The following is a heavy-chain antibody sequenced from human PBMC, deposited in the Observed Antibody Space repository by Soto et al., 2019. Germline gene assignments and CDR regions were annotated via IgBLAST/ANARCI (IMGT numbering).Heavy chain of an antibody. J-gene: IGHJ4*02. CDR1: GGTFSSYA. CDR3: ARANTRDSYGYLVDY. V-gene: IGHV1-69*01. D-gene: IGHD5-18*01. CDR2: IIPIFGTA. Sequence: QVQLVQSGAEVKKPGSSVKVSCKASGGTFSSYAISWVRQAPGQGLEWMGGIIPIFGTANYAQKFQGRVTINADESTSTAYIELSSLRSEDTALYYCARANTRDSYGYLVDYLGQGTLVTVSS.